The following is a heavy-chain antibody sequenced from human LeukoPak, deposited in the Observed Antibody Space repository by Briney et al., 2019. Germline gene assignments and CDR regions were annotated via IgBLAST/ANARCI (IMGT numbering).Heavy chain of an antibody. Sequence: PSETLSLTCAVYGGPFSGYYWSWIRQPPGKGLEWIGSIYYSGSTYYNPSLKSRVTISVDTSKNQFSLKLSSVTAADTAVYYCARLVAVAGRSVYFDYWGQGTLVTVSS. V-gene: IGHV4-34*01. J-gene: IGHJ4*02. CDR3: ARLVAVAGRSVYFDY. CDR2: IYYSGST. CDR1: GGPFSGYY. D-gene: IGHD6-19*01.